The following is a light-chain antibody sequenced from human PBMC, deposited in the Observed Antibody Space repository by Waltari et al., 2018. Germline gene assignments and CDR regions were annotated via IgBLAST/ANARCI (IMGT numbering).Light chain of an antibody. J-gene: IGKJ4*01. CDR3: QQYDAYPLT. CDR1: QGIRGH. Sequence: DIQMTQSPSSLSASIGDRVTITCRAGQGIRGHLAWFQLKPGKAPKSLMFAASTLQSGVPSRFRGSGSGTDFTLIITGLQPEDFATYSCQQYDAYPLTFGGGTRVE. V-gene: IGKV1-16*01. CDR2: AAS.